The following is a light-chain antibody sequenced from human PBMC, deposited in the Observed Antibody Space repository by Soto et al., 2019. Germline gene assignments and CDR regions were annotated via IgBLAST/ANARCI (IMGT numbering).Light chain of an antibody. V-gene: IGKV3-20*01. CDR2: GAA. CDR1: QSVSYN. Sequence: ETVMTQSPATLSVSPGDRATLSCSASQSVSYNLAWYQQKPGQAPRLLIYGAASRATGIPDRFSGSGSGTDFTLTISRLEPEDFAVYYCQQYGSSPLTFGGGTKVDIK. J-gene: IGKJ4*01. CDR3: QQYGSSPLT.